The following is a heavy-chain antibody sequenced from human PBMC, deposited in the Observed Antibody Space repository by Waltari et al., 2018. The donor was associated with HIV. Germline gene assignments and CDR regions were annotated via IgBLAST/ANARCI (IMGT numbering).Heavy chain of an antibody. D-gene: IGHD6-6*01. V-gene: IGHV4-39*01. J-gene: IGHJ4*02. CDR3: ARSYSSSSWWYFDY. Sequence: QLQLQESGPGLVKPSETLSLTCTVSGGSISSSSYYWGWIRQPPGKGLEWIGSIYYSGSTYYNPSLKSRVTISVDTSKNQFSLKLSSVTAADTAVYYCARSYSSSSWWYFDYWGQGTLVTVSS. CDR1: GGSISSSSYY. CDR2: IYYSGST.